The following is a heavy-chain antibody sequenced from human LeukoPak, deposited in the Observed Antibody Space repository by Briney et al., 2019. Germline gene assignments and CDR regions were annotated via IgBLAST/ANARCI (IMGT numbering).Heavy chain of an antibody. CDR2: IYYSGST. J-gene: IGHJ4*02. CDR1: DGSISSYY. CDR3: ARQHSSGWYVFDY. D-gene: IGHD6-19*01. Sequence: SKTLSLTCTVSDGSISSYYWNWIRQPPGKGLEWIGYIYYSGSTNYNPSLKGRVTISVDTSKNQFSLKLSSVTAADTAVYYCARQHSSGWYVFDYWGQGTLVTVSS. V-gene: IGHV4-59*08.